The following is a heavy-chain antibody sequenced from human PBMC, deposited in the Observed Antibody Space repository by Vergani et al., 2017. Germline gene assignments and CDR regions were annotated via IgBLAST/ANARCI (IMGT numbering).Heavy chain of an antibody. CDR3: TRSPIAVPGTDAFDI. V-gene: IGHV2-70*01. Sequence: QVTLRESGPALVNPTQTVTLTCTYSGFSLSTSGMCVSWIRQPPGRALEWLALIDWDDAKYYSTSLKTRVTITKDTSKNQVVLTMTNMDPVDTATYYCTRSPIAVPGTDAFDIWGQGTMVTVSS. J-gene: IGHJ3*02. D-gene: IGHD6-19*01. CDR1: GFSLSTSGMC. CDR2: IDWDDAK.